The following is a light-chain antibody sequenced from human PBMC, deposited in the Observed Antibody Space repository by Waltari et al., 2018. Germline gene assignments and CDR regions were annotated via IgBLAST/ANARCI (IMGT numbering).Light chain of an antibody. CDR1: QDIGIW. CDR3: QQFDTYPWT. J-gene: IGKJ1*01. CDR2: KAS. Sequence: DIQLTQSPSTLSASVGDRVTITCRASQDIGIWLAWYQQKPGKAPKLLVYKASRLQSGAPSRFSGSGSGTEFTLTINSLQPEDFATFYCQQFDTYPWTFGQGTKVDIK. V-gene: IGKV1-5*03.